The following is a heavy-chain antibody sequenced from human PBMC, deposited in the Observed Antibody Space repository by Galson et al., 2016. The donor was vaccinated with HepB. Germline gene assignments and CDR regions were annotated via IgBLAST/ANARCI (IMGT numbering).Heavy chain of an antibody. V-gene: IGHV4-31*03. CDR1: GGSIRSGGYY. Sequence: TLSLTCTVSGGSIRSGGYYWSWIRQYPGKGLEWIGCIYYSGSAYYNPSLKSRVTISLDTSNNQFSLKLSSVTAADTAVYYCARANYYSSGSYMGSWVDPWGQGTLVTVSS. D-gene: IGHD3-10*01. CDR2: IYYSGSA. J-gene: IGHJ5*02. CDR3: ARANYYSSGSYMGSWVDP.